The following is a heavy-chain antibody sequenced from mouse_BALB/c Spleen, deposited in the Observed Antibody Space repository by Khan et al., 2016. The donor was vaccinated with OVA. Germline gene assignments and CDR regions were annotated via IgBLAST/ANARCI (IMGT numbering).Heavy chain of an antibody. D-gene: IGHD3-1*01. V-gene: IGHV3-2*02. Sequence: EVQLVESGPGLVKPSQSLSLTCTVTGYSITSGYGWNWIRQFPENKLEWMGYISYSGSTNYNPSLKSRISITRDTSKNQFFLQLNSVTTEDTATYYSTKRARIEYWGQGTTLTVSS. CDR3: TKRARIEY. J-gene: IGHJ2*01. CDR2: ISYSGST. CDR1: GYSITSGYG.